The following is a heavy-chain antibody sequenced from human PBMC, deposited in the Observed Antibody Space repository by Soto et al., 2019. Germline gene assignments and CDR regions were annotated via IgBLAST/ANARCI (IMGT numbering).Heavy chain of an antibody. CDR3: AKEGTTVTTNIDY. CDR1: GFTFNNYA. Sequence: EVPLLESGGGLVQPGGSLRLSCVASGFTFNNYAMIWVRQAPGKGLEWVSVISGSGDSTYYADSVKGRFTISRDNSMNTLYLQMNSLRAEDTAVYYCAKEGTTVTTNIDYWGQGTLVTVSS. D-gene: IGHD4-17*01. J-gene: IGHJ4*02. CDR2: ISGSGDST. V-gene: IGHV3-23*01.